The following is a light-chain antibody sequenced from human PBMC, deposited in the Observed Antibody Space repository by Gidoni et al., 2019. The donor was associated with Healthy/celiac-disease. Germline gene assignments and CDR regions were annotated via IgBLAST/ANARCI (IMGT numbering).Light chain of an antibody. CDR3: QQYNNWQWT. V-gene: IGKV3-15*01. CDR1: QSVSSN. CDR2: GAS. Sequence: EIVMTQSPATLSVSPGERATLSCRASQSVSSNLAWYQQKPGQAPRLLIYGASTRATGIPASFSGSGSGTEFTLTISSLQSEDFAVYYCQQYNNWQWTFGQXTKVEIK. J-gene: IGKJ1*01.